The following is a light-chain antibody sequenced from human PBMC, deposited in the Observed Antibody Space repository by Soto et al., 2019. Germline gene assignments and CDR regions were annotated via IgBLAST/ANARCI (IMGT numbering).Light chain of an antibody. CDR1: QSVSSSY. CDR2: GAS. CDR3: QKYGSSPRT. Sequence: EIVLTQSPGTLSLSPGERATLSCRASQSVSSSYLAWYQQKPGQAPRLLIYGASSSATGIPDRFSGSGSGTDFTLAISRLEPEDFAVYYCQKYGSSPRTFGQGTKVEI. V-gene: IGKV3-20*01. J-gene: IGKJ1*01.